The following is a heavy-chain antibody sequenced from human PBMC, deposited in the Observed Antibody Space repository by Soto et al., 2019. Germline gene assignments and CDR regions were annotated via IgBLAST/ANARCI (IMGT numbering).Heavy chain of an antibody. D-gene: IGHD6-6*01. Sequence: QVQLQESGPGLVKLSQTLSLTCTVFGGSISSGGYYWGWIRQPPGKGLEWIGYIHYSGSTYYKPYLKSRITISVDTCKNQFSLELSSVTAADTAVYYCASERPDGARLDPWGQGTLVTVSS. J-gene: IGHJ5*02. CDR3: ASERPDGARLDP. CDR2: IHYSGST. CDR1: GGSISSGGYY. V-gene: IGHV4-30-4*01.